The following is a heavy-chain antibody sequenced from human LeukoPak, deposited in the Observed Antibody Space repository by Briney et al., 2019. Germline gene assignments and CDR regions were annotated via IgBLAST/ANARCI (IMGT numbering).Heavy chain of an antibody. CDR3: ASSRWSSTERLDY. D-gene: IGHD6-13*01. J-gene: IGHJ4*02. Sequence: GRSLRLSCAASGFTFDDYAMHWVRQAPGKGLEWVAVIWYDGSNKYYADSVKGRFTISRDNSKNTLYLQMNSLRAEDTAVYYCASSRWSSTERLDYWGQGTLVTVSS. CDR1: GFTFDDYA. V-gene: IGHV3-33*08. CDR2: IWYDGSNK.